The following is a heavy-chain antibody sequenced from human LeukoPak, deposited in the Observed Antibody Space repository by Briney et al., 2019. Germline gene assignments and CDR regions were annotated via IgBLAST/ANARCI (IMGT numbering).Heavy chain of an antibody. Sequence: ASVKVSCKASGYTLTSYGISWVRQAPGQGLEWMGGISAYNGNTNYAQKLQGRVTMTTDTSTSTAYMELRSLRSDDTAVYYCAREVPRVGGQWLATYYYYYYMDVWGKGTTVTVSS. CDR2: ISAYNGNT. D-gene: IGHD6-19*01. V-gene: IGHV1-18*01. J-gene: IGHJ6*03. CDR3: AREVPRVGGQWLATYYYYYYMDV. CDR1: GYTLTSYG.